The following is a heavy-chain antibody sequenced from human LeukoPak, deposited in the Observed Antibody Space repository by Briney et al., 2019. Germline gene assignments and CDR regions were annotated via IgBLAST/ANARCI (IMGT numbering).Heavy chain of an antibody. CDR1: GGSINNYY. D-gene: IGHD3-10*01. J-gene: IGHJ4*02. V-gene: IGHV4-59*01. CDR2: IYFTGGT. Sequence: SETLSLTCNVSGGSINNYYWSWLRQPPGKGLEWIGYIYFTGGTNYNPSLKSRVTMSIDTSKNQFSLKLDSVTAADTAFYYCARGGGLFDYWGQGSLVTVSS. CDR3: ARGGGLFDY.